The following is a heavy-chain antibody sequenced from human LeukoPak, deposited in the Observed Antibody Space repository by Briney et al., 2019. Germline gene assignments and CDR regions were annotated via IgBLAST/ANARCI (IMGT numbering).Heavy chain of an antibody. J-gene: IGHJ4*01. D-gene: IGHD3/OR15-3a*01. CDR2: ILGKTDGGTT. CDR1: GFTFSNAW. Sequence: GGSLRLSCAASGFTFSNAWMTWVRQAPGKGLEWVGRILGKTDGGTTDYAAPVNGRFSISRDDSKNTLYLQMNSLKTEDTAVYYCSTDSYDLWGHGTLVLVSS. CDR3: STDSYDL. V-gene: IGHV3-15*01.